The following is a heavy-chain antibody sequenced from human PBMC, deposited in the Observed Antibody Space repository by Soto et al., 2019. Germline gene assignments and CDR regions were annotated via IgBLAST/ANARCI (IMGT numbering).Heavy chain of an antibody. J-gene: IGHJ3*02. D-gene: IGHD4-17*01. Sequence: QVQLVESGGGVVQPGRSLRLSCAASGFTFSSYGMHWVRQAPGKGLEWVAVISYDGSNKYYADSVKGRFTISRDNSKNTLYLQMNSLRAEDTAVYYCAKEGDYGDYVDASDIWGQGTMVTVSS. CDR1: GFTFSSYG. V-gene: IGHV3-30*18. CDR3: AKEGDYGDYVDASDI. CDR2: ISYDGSNK.